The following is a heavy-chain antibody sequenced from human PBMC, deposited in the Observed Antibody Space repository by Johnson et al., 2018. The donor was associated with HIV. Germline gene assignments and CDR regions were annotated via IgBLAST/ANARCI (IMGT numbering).Heavy chain of an antibody. Sequence: EVQLVESGGGAVRPGGSQRLSCVASGFTFDDYDMSWVRQTPGKGLEWVSVINWNGGSTDYADSVKGRFTISRDNAKNSLYLQMNGLRAEDTAVYYCAKQNRGAFDIWGQGTMVTVSS. D-gene: IGHD1/OR15-1a*01. CDR3: AKQNRGAFDI. CDR2: INWNGGST. CDR1: GFTFDDYD. J-gene: IGHJ3*02. V-gene: IGHV3-20*04.